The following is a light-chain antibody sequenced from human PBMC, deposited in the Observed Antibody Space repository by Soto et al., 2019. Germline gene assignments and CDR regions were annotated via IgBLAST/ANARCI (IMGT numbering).Light chain of an antibody. J-gene: IGKJ1*01. V-gene: IGKV1-6*01. Sequence: AIQMTQSPPSLSASVGDRVTITCRASQDIRNELGWYQQQPGKAPKLLIYAASNLQSEVPSRFSGTGSGTDFTLTISSLQPEDSATYYCLQDFNYPRTFGQGTRVEIK. CDR1: QDIRNE. CDR2: AAS. CDR3: LQDFNYPRT.